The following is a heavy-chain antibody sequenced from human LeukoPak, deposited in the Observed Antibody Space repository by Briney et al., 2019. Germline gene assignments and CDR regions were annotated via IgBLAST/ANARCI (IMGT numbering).Heavy chain of an antibody. CDR3: ARDRMVRGVTPYYFDY. V-gene: IGHV4-59*01. CDR2: IYYSGST. D-gene: IGHD3-10*01. CDR1: GGSISSYY. J-gene: IGHJ4*02. Sequence: PSETLSLTCTVSGGSISSYYWSWIRQPPGKGLEWIGYIYYSGSTNYNPSLKSRVTISVDTSKNQFSLKLSSVTAADTAVYYCARDRMVRGVTPYYFDYWGQGTLVTVSS.